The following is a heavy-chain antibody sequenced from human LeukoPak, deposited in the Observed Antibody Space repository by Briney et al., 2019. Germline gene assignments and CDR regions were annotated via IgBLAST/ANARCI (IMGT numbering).Heavy chain of an antibody. Sequence: SETLSLTCTVSGGSISCHYWSWIRQPPGRGLEWIGYVFNSGTTDQNSSLKGRVTISLDTSKNHVSLRLTSVTAAHTAVYYCARRFRVGDIHVDAFDMWGQGTMVTVSS. J-gene: IGHJ3*02. D-gene: IGHD1-26*01. CDR3: ARRFRVGDIHVDAFDM. CDR2: VFNSGTT. V-gene: IGHV4-59*11. CDR1: GGSISCHY.